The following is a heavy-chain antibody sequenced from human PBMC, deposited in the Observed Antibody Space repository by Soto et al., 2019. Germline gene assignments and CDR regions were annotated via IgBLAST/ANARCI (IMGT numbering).Heavy chain of an antibody. J-gene: IGHJ6*04. Sequence: EVQLVESGGDLVQPGGSLRLSCAASGFSVSSKYMSWVRQAPGKGLEWVSLIQCGGTTFYAGSVKGRFTISRDYSENTLFLQMNSLVVEDTAVYYCTRDDVHFKRDRYYWVPMDVWGKGTTVTVSA. CDR2: IQCGGTT. CDR3: TRDDVHFKRDRYYWVPMDV. V-gene: IGHV3-66*01. D-gene: IGHD2-15*01. CDR1: GFSVSSKY.